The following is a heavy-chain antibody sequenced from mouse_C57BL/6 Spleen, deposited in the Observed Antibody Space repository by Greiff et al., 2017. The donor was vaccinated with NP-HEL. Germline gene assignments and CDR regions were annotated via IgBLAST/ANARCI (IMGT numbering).Heavy chain of an antibody. J-gene: IGHJ2*01. CDR1: GFTFSSYG. V-gene: IGHV5-6*02. Sequence: DVMLVESGGDLVKPGGSLKLSCAASGFTFSSYGMSWVRQTPDKRLEWVATISSGGSYTYYPDSVKGRFTISRDNAKNTLYLQMSSLKSEDTAMYYCARQAYYSNYEYFDYWGQGTTLTVSS. CDR2: ISSGGSYT. D-gene: IGHD2-5*01. CDR3: ARQAYYSNYEYFDY.